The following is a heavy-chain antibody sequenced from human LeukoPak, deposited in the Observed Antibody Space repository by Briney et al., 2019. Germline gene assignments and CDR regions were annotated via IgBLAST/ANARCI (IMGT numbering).Heavy chain of an antibody. V-gene: IGHV3-74*01. Sequence: GGSLRLSCAASGFTFSSYWMHWVRQAPGKGLVWVSHIKTDGSSTNYAESVKGRFTISRDNAKNTVHLQMNSLRAEDTAVYYCARDLGGYGDYGTNFDYWGQGTLVTVSS. D-gene: IGHD4-17*01. CDR2: IKTDGSST. J-gene: IGHJ4*02. CDR1: GFTFSSYW. CDR3: ARDLGGYGDYGTNFDY.